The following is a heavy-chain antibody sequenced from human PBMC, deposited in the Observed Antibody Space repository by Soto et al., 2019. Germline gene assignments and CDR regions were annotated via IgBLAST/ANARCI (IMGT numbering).Heavy chain of an antibody. D-gene: IGHD3-10*01. CDR1: GGTFSSYT. J-gene: IGHJ4*02. CDR3: ARLGFGELLFHPSDY. Sequence: ASVKVSCKASGGTFSSYTISWVRQAPGQGLEWMGRIIPILGIANYAQKFQGRVTITADKSTSTAYMELSSLRSEDTAVYYCARLGFGELLFHPSDYWGQGTLVTVSS. V-gene: IGHV1-69*02. CDR2: IIPILGIA.